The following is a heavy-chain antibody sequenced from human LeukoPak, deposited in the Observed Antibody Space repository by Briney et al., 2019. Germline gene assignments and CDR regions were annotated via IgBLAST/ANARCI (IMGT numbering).Heavy chain of an antibody. D-gene: IGHD1-26*01. Sequence: GRSMRLSCAASGITFSSYAMHWVRQAPGKGLEWVGLISYDGSNKYYADSVKGRFTISRDNSKNTLYLQMNSLRAEDTAVYYCAKDRNSEGGAAKNYWGQGTLVTVSS. CDR1: GITFSSYA. CDR3: AKDRNSEGGAAKNY. J-gene: IGHJ4*02. CDR2: ISYDGSNK. V-gene: IGHV3-30*04.